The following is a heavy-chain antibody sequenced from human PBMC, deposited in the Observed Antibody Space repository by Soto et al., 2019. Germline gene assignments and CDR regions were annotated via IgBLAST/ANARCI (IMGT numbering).Heavy chain of an antibody. D-gene: IGHD6-6*01. J-gene: IGHJ5*02. CDR2: TYYKSKWYN. Sequence: SQTLSLTCAISGDSVSSNSAAWNWIRQSPSRGLEWLGRTYYKSKWYNDYAVSVKSRITINPDTSKNQFSLQLNSVPPDDTAVFYCVRDQVDGSSYFTYYRFNPWGEGALV. V-gene: IGHV6-1*01. CDR3: VRDQVDGSSYFTYYRFNP. CDR1: GDSVSSNSAA.